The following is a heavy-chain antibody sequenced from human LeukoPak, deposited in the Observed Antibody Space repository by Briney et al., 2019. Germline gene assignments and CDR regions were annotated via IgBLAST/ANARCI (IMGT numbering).Heavy chain of an antibody. V-gene: IGHV3-7*03. D-gene: IGHD1-14*01. CDR1: GFMFSSNW. CDR3: AREGRSLQTY. CDR2: IKEDGTET. Sequence: GGSLRLSCAASGFMFSSNWMSWVRLAPGKGLEWVANIKEDGTETYYVDSVKGRFTISRDNAKNSLYLQMNSLRVEDTAVYYCAREGRSLQTYWGQGTLVTVSS. J-gene: IGHJ4*02.